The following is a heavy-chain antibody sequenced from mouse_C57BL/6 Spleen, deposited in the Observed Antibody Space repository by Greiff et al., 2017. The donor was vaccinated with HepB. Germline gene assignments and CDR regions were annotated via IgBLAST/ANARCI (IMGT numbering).Heavy chain of an antibody. CDR2: ISSGSSTI. V-gene: IGHV5-17*01. Sequence: EVKLVESGGGLVKPGGSLKLSCAASGFTFSDYGMHWVRQAPEKGLEWVAYISSGSSTIYYADTVKGRFTISRDNAKNTLCLQMTSLRSEDTAMYYCARRSYYSNSWYFDVWGTGTTVTVSS. CDR3: ARRSYYSNSWYFDV. J-gene: IGHJ1*03. D-gene: IGHD2-5*01. CDR1: GFTFSDYG.